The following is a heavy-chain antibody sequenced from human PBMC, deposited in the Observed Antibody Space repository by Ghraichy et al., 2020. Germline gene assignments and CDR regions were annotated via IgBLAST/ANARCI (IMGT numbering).Heavy chain of an antibody. CDR1: GYTFTSYG. D-gene: IGHD3-10*01. J-gene: IGHJ6*02. CDR3: ARDVPPTGSGSYFPLNYYYYYGMDV. Sequence: ASVKVSCKASGYTFTSYGISWVRQAPGQGLEWMGWISAYNGNTNYAQKLQGRVTMTTDTSTSTAYMELRSLRSDDTAVYYCARDVPPTGSGSYFPLNYYYYYGMDVWGQGTTVTVSS. V-gene: IGHV1-18*01. CDR2: ISAYNGNT.